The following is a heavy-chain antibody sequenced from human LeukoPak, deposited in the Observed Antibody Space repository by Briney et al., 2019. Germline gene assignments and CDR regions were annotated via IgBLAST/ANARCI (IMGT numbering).Heavy chain of an antibody. Sequence: SETLFLTCTVSGGSISGYYWNWIRQPPGKGLEWIGFIYNAGNTNYNPSLKSRVTISADPTKNQVSLNLSSVTAADTAVYYCARPGGRDHGGNSVAFDIWGQGTMVTVSS. CDR2: IYNAGNT. V-gene: IGHV4-59*08. CDR3: ARPGGRDHGGNSVAFDI. D-gene: IGHD4-23*01. J-gene: IGHJ3*02. CDR1: GGSISGYY.